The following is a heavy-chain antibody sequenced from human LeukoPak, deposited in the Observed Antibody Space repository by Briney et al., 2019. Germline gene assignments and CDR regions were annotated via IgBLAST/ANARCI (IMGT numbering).Heavy chain of an antibody. J-gene: IGHJ4*02. V-gene: IGHV1-24*01. Sequence: GASVKVSCKVSGYSLIEVAMHWVRQAPGKGLEWVGSFDPEDGEDGETHYAQKFQGRVTMTEDASTDTAYMESTSLSSEDTALYYCAMTDRYAGRPFDYWGQGTLVTVSS. CDR3: AMTDRYAGRPFDY. CDR2: FDPEDGEDGET. D-gene: IGHD3-9*01. CDR1: GYSLIEVA.